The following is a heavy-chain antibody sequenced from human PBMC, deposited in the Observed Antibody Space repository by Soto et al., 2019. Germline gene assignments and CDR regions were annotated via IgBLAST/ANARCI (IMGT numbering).Heavy chain of an antibody. D-gene: IGHD6-13*01. V-gene: IGHV1-18*01. CDR2: ISAYNGNT. CDR3: ETGEAAAFDI. J-gene: IGHJ3*02. CDR1: GYTFTSYG. Sequence: ASVKVSCKYSGYTFTSYGISWVRQAPGQGLEWMGWISAYNGNTNYAQKLQGRVTMTTDTSTSTAYMELRSLRSDDTALYYCETGEAAAFDIWGKGTMVTVSS.